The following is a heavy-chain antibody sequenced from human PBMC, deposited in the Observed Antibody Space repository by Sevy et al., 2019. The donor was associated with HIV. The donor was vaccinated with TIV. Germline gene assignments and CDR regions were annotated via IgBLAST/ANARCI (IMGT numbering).Heavy chain of an antibody. J-gene: IGHJ4*02. CDR1: GFTFSSYS. CDR2: ISSSSIYI. V-gene: IGHV3-21*01. Sequence: GGSLRLSCAASGFTFSSYSMNWVRQAPGKGLEWVSSISSSSIYIYYADSVKGRFTISRDNAKNSLYRQMNSLRAEDTAVYYCARDPGFYCRGGSCYPRYYFDYWGQGTLVTVSS. CDR3: ARDPGFYCRGGSCYPRYYFDY. D-gene: IGHD2-15*01.